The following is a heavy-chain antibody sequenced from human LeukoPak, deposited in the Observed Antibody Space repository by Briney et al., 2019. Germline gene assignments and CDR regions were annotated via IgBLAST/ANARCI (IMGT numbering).Heavy chain of an antibody. J-gene: IGHJ4*02. V-gene: IGHV3-30*14. D-gene: IGHD3-22*01. CDR2: ISYDGSNK. Sequence: PGGTLRLSCAASGFTFSSYAMHWVRQAPGKGLEWVAVISYDGSNKYYADSVKGRFTISRDNSKNTLYLQMNSLGAEDTAVYYCAGLPAYYYDTSGFYFDYWGQGTLVTVSS. CDR3: AGLPAYYYDTSGFYFDY. CDR1: GFTFSSYA.